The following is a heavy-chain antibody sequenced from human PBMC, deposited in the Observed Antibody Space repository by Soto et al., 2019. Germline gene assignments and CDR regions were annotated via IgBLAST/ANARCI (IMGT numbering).Heavy chain of an antibody. Sequence: EVQLLESGGGLVQPGGYLRLSCAASGFTFSSYAMSWVRQAPGKGLEWVSAISGSGGSTYYADSVKGRFTISRDNSKNTLYLQMNSLRAHDTAVYYCAKDRQYGAYAWYFDYWGQGTLVTVSS. V-gene: IGHV3-23*01. CDR1: GFTFSSYA. D-gene: IGHD3-16*01. CDR3: AKDRQYGAYAWYFDY. CDR2: ISGSGGST. J-gene: IGHJ4*02.